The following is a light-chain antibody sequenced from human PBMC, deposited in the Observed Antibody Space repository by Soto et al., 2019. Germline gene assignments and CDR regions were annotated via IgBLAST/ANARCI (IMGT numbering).Light chain of an antibody. CDR3: QQLNSYPWT. CDR1: QGISSY. Sequence: DIQLTQSPSFLSASVGDRVTITCRASQGISSYLAWYQQKPGQAPKLLIYAASTFQIGVPSRFSSSGSGTEFTLTVNSLQSEDSATYYCQQLNSYPWTFGQGTKVEI. J-gene: IGKJ1*01. CDR2: AAS. V-gene: IGKV1-9*01.